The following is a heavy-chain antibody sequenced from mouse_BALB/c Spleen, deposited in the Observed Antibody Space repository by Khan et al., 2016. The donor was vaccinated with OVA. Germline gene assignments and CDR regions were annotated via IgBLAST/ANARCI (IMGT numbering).Heavy chain of an antibody. J-gene: IGHJ4*01. V-gene: IGHV1S34*01. CDR2: ISCYNGAA. CDR1: GYSFNGYY. D-gene: IGHD2-3*01. CDR3: ARDGYYYALDY. Sequence: LVKAGASVKISCKASGYSFNGYYIHWVKQSHGKSLEWIGYISCYNGAASYSQKFKGKATFTAHTSSNTAYMQLNSLTSEDSAVYDYARDGYYYALDYWGQGTSVTVSS.